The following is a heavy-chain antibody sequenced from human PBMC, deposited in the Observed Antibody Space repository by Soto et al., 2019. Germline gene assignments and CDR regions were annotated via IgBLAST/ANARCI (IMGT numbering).Heavy chain of an antibody. CDR1: GFTFSNAW. CDR3: TTYETLGYCSGGSCYPDYYYYGMDV. CDR2: IKSKTDGGTT. J-gene: IGHJ6*02. V-gene: IGHV3-15*07. Sequence: GGSLRLSCAASGFTFSNAWMNWVRQAPGKGLEWVGRIKSKTDGGTTDYAAPVKGRFTISRDDSKNTLYLQMNSLKTEDTAVYYCTTYETLGYCSGGSCYPDYYYYGMDVWGQGTTVTVSS. D-gene: IGHD2-15*01.